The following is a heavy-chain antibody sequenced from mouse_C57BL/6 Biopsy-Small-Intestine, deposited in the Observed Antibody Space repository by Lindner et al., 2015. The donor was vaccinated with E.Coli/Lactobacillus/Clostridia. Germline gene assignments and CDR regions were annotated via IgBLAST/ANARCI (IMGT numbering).Heavy chain of an antibody. CDR1: GYSFTNSD. D-gene: IGHD2-2*01. Sequence: SVKVSCKASGYSFTNSDINWVRQATGQGLEWMGWINPHSGNTGYAQKFQGRVSMTKSTSIDTVYMELSSLTSEDTALYYCAVAEYGSGSFGNHWGQGTLVTVSS. CDR3: AVAEYGSGSFGNH. CDR2: INPHSGNT. V-gene: IGHV1-84*02. J-gene: IGHJ4*01.